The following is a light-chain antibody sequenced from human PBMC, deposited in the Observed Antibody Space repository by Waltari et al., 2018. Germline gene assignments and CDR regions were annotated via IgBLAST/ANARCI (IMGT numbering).Light chain of an antibody. CDR2: DDS. J-gene: IGLJ1*01. CDR1: NIGDKS. CDR3: QLWDSSSDLYV. V-gene: IGLV3-21*02. Sequence: SYVVTQSPSVSVAPGQTARIACGGNNIGDKSVHWYQQKPGQAPVLVVYDDSDRPSGIPERFSGSNSGNTASLTISRVEAGDEADYYCQLWDSSSDLYVFGPGTTVTV.